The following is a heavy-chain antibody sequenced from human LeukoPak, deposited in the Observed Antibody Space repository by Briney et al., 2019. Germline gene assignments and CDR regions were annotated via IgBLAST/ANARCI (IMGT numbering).Heavy chain of an antibody. CDR2: IYYSGST. CDR1: GGSISSYY. V-gene: IGHV4-59*08. Sequence: SETLSLTCTVSGGSISSYYWSWIRQPPGKGLEWIGYIYYSGSTNYNPSLKSRVTISVDTSKNQFSLKLSSVTAADTAVYYCASYWDVMGGYYFDYWGQGTLVTVSS. D-gene: IGHD1-1*01. J-gene: IGHJ4*02. CDR3: ASYWDVMGGYYFDY.